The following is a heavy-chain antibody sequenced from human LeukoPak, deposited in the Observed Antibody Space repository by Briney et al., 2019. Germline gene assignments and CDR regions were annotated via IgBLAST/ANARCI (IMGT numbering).Heavy chain of an antibody. CDR1: GGSISSYY. D-gene: IGHD3-22*01. CDR2: IYYSGST. J-gene: IGHJ4*02. V-gene: IGHV4-59*08. Sequence: PSETLSLTCTVSGGSISSYYWSWIRQPPGKGLEWIGYIYYSGSTNYNPSLKSRVTISVDTSKNQFSLKLSSVTAADTAVYYCARGRYDSSGYSLFDYWGQGTLVTVSS. CDR3: ARGRYDSSGYSLFDY.